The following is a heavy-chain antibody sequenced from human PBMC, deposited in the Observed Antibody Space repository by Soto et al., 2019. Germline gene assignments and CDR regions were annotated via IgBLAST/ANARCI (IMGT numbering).Heavy chain of an antibody. CDR1: GFTFSTYW. D-gene: IGHD3-16*01. Sequence: EVQLVESGGGLVQPGGSLRLSCAASGFTFSTYWMHWVRQAPGGGLVWVSRIKTDGSSTSYADSVKGRFTISRDNAKNTMYLQMNSLRAEDTAVYYCARVGVGHYEFDYWGQGTLVTVSS. V-gene: IGHV3-74*01. J-gene: IGHJ4*02. CDR2: IKTDGSST. CDR3: ARVGVGHYEFDY.